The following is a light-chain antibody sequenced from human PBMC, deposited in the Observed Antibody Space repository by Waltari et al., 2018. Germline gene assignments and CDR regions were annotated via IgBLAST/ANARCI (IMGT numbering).Light chain of an antibody. J-gene: IGKJ4*01. CDR3: QQYDNLPLT. V-gene: IGKV1-33*01. CDR2: DAS. CDR1: QDISNY. Sequence: DIQRTQSLSSLSASVGARVTITYQASQDISNYLNWYQQKPGNAPKLLIYDASNLETGVPSRFSGSGSGTDFTFTISSLQPEDIATYYCQQYDNLPLTFGGGTKVEIK.